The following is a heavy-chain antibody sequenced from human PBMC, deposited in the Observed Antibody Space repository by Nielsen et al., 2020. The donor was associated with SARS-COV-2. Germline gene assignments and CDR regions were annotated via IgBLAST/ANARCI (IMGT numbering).Heavy chain of an antibody. D-gene: IGHD3-10*01. CDR2: IYYSGST. CDR3: ARQLTYGSGVRYYYYGMDV. CDR1: GGSISSSSYY. Sequence: SETLSLTCTVSGGSISSSSYYWGWIRQPPGKGLEWIGSIYYSGSTYYNPSLKSRVTISVDTSKNQFSLKLSSVTAADTAVYYCARQLTYGSGVRYYYYGMDVWGQGTTVTVSS. J-gene: IGHJ6*02. V-gene: IGHV4-39*01.